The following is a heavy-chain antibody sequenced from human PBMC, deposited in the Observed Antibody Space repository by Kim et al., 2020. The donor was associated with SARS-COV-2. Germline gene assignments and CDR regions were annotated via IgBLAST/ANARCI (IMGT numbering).Heavy chain of an antibody. CDR3: ARGCRTTSCYLGY. D-gene: IGHD2-2*01. V-gene: IGHV1-46*01. Sequence: YAQKFQGRVTITRDTSTSTVYMELSSLRFEDTAVYYCARGCRTTSCYLGYWGQGTLVTVSS. J-gene: IGHJ4*02.